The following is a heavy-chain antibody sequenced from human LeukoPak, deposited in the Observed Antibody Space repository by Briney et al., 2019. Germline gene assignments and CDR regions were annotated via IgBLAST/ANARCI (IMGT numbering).Heavy chain of an antibody. CDR3: ARRYCSGDSCYLDY. CDR2: IFPGDSDT. Sequence: GESLKISCKGSGYSFTNYWIGWVRQMPGKGLEWMGIIFPGDSDTRYSPSFQGQVTISADKSINTAYLQWNSLRTSDTAMYYCARRYCSGDSCYLDYWGQGTLVTVSS. D-gene: IGHD2-15*01. CDR1: GYSFTNYW. J-gene: IGHJ4*02. V-gene: IGHV5-51*01.